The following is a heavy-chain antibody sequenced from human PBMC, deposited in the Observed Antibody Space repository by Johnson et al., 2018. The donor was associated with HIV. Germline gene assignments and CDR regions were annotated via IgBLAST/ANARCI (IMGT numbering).Heavy chain of an antibody. CDR3: ATGSPTVTTNAFDI. CDR2: MSYDGSNN. V-gene: IGHV3-30*14. Sequence: QVQLVESGGGVVQPGGSLILSRAASGFTFSSYALLWVRQAPGKGLAWVAIMSYDGSNNSYADSVKGRFTISRDNSKNTLYLQMNSLRAEDTAVYYCATGSPTVTTNAFDIWGQGTMVTVSS. CDR1: GFTFSSYA. J-gene: IGHJ3*02. D-gene: IGHD4-17*01.